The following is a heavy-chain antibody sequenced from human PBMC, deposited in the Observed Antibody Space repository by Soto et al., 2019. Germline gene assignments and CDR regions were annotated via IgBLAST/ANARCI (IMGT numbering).Heavy chain of an antibody. V-gene: IGHV4-4*02. CDR1: GAPITSNNW. Sequence: SETLSLTCAVSGAPITSNNWWAWLRRSPGKGLEWIGEIHHSETTNYNPSLNSRVTISVDTSRNQFSLKLSSVTAADTAVYYCARGGDTAIGLACWFDPWGQGTLVTVSS. D-gene: IGHD2-21*02. J-gene: IGHJ5*02. CDR3: ARGGDTAIGLACWFDP. CDR2: IHHSETT.